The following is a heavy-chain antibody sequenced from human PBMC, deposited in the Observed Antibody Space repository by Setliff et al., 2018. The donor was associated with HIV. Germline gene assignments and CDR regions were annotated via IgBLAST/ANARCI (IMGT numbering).Heavy chain of an antibody. D-gene: IGHD3-22*01. Sequence: LSLNCTVSGGSISSNSDHWGWIRQPPGKGLEWIGGISHSGNTYYNPSLQSRVTISLDMSKNQFSLKLNSVSAADTAVYYCARDPHYYDSSGHYSYFYFDFWGLGMRVTVSS. CDR1: GGSISSNSDH. V-gene: IGHV4-39*07. CDR2: ISHSGNT. CDR3: ARDPHYYDSSGHYSYFYFDF. J-gene: IGHJ4*02.